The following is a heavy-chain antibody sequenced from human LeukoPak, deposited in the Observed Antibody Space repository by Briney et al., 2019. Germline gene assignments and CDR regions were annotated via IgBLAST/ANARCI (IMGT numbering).Heavy chain of an antibody. D-gene: IGHD6-13*01. V-gene: IGHV3-23*01. CDR1: GFTFSSYA. CDR2: ISGGAGGT. Sequence: GGSLRLSCAASGFTFSSYAMSWVRQGPGKGLEWVSAISGGAGGTYYADSVKGRFTISRDTSKNTLYLQMNSLRAEDTAVYYCAKEAVRSSIAVAGTRYFQHWGQGTLVTVSS. J-gene: IGHJ1*01. CDR3: AKEAVRSSIAVAGTRYFQH.